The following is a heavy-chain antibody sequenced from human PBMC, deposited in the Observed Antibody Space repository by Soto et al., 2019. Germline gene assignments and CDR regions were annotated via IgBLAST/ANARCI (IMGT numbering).Heavy chain of an antibody. CDR1: GGTISSYA. CDR2: IIPISGTA. J-gene: IGHJ6*02. V-gene: IGHV1-69*01. D-gene: IGHD2-2*01. Sequence: QVQLVQSGAEVKKPGSSVKVSCKASGGTISSYAISWVRQAPGQGLEWMGGIIPISGTANYAQKFQGRGTITADESTSTAYMELSSLRSEDTAVYYCARSQGSSTSLEIYYYYYYGMDVWGQGTTVTVSS. CDR3: ARSQGSSTSLEIYYYYYYGMDV.